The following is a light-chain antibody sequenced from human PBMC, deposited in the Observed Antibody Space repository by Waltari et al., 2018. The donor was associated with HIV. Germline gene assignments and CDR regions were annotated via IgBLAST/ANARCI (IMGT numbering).Light chain of an antibody. Sequence: QSVLTQPPSVSGDPGQRVTIPCTGSKSNLWAGYEVHWYQQVPGTAPTPLIYGNNNRASGCPDRFSGSKSGTSASLAISGLQAEDEAEYHCQSYDSSLTTTVFGGGTKLTVL. CDR2: GNN. CDR3: QSYDSSLTTTV. J-gene: IGLJ2*01. V-gene: IGLV1-40*01. CDR1: KSNLWAGYE.